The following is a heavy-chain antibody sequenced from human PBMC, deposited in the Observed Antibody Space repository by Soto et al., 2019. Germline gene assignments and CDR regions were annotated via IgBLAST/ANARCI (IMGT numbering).Heavy chain of an antibody. CDR1: GFTFSSYA. CDR3: ASVPLDYSTYEPNYYYGMDV. Sequence: GGSLRLSCATSGFTFSSYAMSWVRQAPGKGLEWVSAISGSGGSTYYADSVKGRFTISRDNSKNTLYLQMNSLRAEDTTVHYCASVPLDYSTYEPNYYYGMDVWGQGTTVTVSS. J-gene: IGHJ6*02. CDR2: ISGSGGST. D-gene: IGHD4-4*01. V-gene: IGHV3-23*01.